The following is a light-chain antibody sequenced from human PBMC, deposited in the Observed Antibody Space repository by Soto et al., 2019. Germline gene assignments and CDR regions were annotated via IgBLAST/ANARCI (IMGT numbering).Light chain of an antibody. V-gene: IGKV1D-16*01. Sequence: DIEITQSPSSLSASVGDRVTITCRASQPVSTWLAWYQQKPEKAPKSLIYGASSLQSGVPSRFSGSGSGTDFPLTISSRQPEDFGTYYCQQYNSYPLTFGGWTKVEIK. CDR1: QPVSTW. CDR2: GAS. J-gene: IGKJ4*01. CDR3: QQYNSYPLT.